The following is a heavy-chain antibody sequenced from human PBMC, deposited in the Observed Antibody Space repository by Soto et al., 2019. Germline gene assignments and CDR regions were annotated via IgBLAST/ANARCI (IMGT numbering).Heavy chain of an antibody. CDR2: IGLGGDSI. CDR3: VRAPGPMYNAMDA. J-gene: IGHJ6*02. CDR1: GFIFSEYQ. Sequence: GVLRLSCVGSGFIFSEYQFNWVREAPGKGLEWVSYIGLGGDSIYDAHSVTGRFTISRDDDDNTLYLEMNSLRVEDTAIYYCVRAPGPMYNAMDAWGQGTTVTVSS. V-gene: IGHV3-48*03. D-gene: IGHD1-20*01.